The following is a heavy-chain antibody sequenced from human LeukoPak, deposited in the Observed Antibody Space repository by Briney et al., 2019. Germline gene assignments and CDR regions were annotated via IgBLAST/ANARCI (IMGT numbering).Heavy chain of an antibody. CDR1: GFTFSSHG. Sequence: GRSLRLSRAASGFTFSSHGMHWVRQAPGKGLEWVAVISYDGSNKYYADSVKGRFTISRDNSKNTLYLQMNSLRAEDTAVYYCAKDNAALAFDIWGQGTMVTVSS. J-gene: IGHJ3*02. V-gene: IGHV3-30*18. CDR2: ISYDGSNK. CDR3: AKDNAALAFDI. D-gene: IGHD6-25*01.